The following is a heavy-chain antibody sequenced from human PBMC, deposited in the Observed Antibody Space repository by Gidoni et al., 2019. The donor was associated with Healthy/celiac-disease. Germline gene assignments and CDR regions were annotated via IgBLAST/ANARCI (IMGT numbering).Heavy chain of an antibody. CDR1: GGSFSGYC. D-gene: IGHD3-22*01. J-gene: IGHJ6*02. CDR3: ARAPNYYDSSGKEFYYYYGMDV. V-gene: IGHV4-34*01. CDR2: INHSGST. Sequence: QVQLQQWGAGLLKPSETLSLTCAVYGGSFSGYCWSWIRQPPGKGLEWIGEINHSGSTNYNPSLKSRVTISVDTSKNQFSLKLSSVTAADTAVYYCARAPNYYDSSGKEFYYYYGMDVWGQGTTVTVSS.